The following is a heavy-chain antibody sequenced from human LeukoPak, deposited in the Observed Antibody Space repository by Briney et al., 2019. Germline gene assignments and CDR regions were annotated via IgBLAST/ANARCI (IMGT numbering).Heavy chain of an antibody. Sequence: GGSLRLSCEASGFTFSDSAIHWVRQASGKGLEWIGRIKNKGNNYATAYGASVTGRFTISRDDSKKTAFLQMNSLQTEDTAMYYCTRALNPADAFDIWGQGTMATVSS. CDR1: GFTFSDSA. CDR2: IKNKGNNYAT. CDR3: TRALNPADAFDI. D-gene: IGHD2-2*01. V-gene: IGHV3-73*01. J-gene: IGHJ3*02.